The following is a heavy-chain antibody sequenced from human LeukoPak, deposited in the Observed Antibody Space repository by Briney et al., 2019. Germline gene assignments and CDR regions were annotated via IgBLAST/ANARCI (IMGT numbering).Heavy chain of an antibody. CDR3: AKIPTYYYDRFSDY. CDR1: GFTFSSYA. V-gene: IGHV3-23*01. J-gene: IGHJ4*02. CDR2: ISSSGGST. D-gene: IGHD3-22*01. Sequence: PGGSLRLSCAASGFTFSSYAMSWVRQAPGKGLEWVSAISSSGGSTYYADSVKGRFTISRDNSKNTLYLQMNSLRAEDTAVYYCAKIPTYYYDRFSDYWGQGTLVTVSS.